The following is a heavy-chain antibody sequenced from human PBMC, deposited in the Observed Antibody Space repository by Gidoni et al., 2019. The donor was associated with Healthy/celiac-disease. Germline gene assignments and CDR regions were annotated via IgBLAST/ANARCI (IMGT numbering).Heavy chain of an antibody. Sequence: EVQLVESGGGLGQPGGSLRLSCAASALTFSSYSMSWVRQAPGKGLELGSAISGSGGSTYYADSVKGRFTISRDNSKNTLYLQMNSLRAEDTAVYYCAKEKIAARLNWFDPWGQGTLVTVSS. J-gene: IGHJ5*02. D-gene: IGHD6-13*01. CDR1: ALTFSSYS. CDR3: AKEKIAARLNWFDP. CDR2: ISGSGGST. V-gene: IGHV3-23*04.